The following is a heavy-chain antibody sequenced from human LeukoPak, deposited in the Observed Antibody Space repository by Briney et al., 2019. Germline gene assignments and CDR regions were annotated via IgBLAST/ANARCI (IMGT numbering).Heavy chain of an antibody. D-gene: IGHD1-7*01. V-gene: IGHV3-21*05. Sequence: GGSLRLSCAASGFTFSSYGMHWVRQAPGKGLEWVSYISSSSTYTNYADSVKGRFTISRDNAKNSLYLQMNSLRAEDTAVYYCARMVWNYVLFDYWGQGTLVTVSS. CDR2: ISSSSTYT. CDR1: GFTFSSYG. J-gene: IGHJ4*02. CDR3: ARMVWNYVLFDY.